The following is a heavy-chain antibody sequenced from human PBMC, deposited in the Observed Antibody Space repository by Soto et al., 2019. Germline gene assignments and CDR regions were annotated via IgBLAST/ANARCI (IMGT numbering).Heavy chain of an antibody. D-gene: IGHD2-15*01. CDR1: GFTFSSYW. Sequence: GGSLRLSCAASGFTFSSYWMSWVRQAPGKGLEWVANIKQDGSEKYYVDSVKGRFTISRDNAKNSLYLQMNSLRAEDTAVYYCARETVVVNYYYYMDVWGKGTTVTVSS. V-gene: IGHV3-7*01. CDR3: ARETVVVNYYYYMDV. CDR2: IKQDGSEK. J-gene: IGHJ6*03.